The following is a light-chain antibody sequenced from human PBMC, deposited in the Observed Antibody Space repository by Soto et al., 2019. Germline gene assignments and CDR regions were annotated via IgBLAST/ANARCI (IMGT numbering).Light chain of an antibody. CDR1: SSNIGSNY. V-gene: IGLV1-47*01. Sequence: QSVLTQPPSASGTPGQRVTISCSGSSSNIGSNYVYWYQHLPGTAPKLLIYGSQHRPSGVPDRFSGSKSGTSASLAISGLRSDDEADYYCATWDDSLNCVIFGGGTKVTVL. CDR2: GSQ. CDR3: ATWDDSLNCVI. J-gene: IGLJ2*01.